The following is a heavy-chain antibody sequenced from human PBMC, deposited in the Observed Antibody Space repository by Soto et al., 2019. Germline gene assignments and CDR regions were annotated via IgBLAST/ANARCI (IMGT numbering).Heavy chain of an antibody. V-gene: IGHV3-74*01. CDR1: GFTFSTSW. CDR3: TRAGSYRFDY. CDR2: INSDGTTI. J-gene: IGHJ4*02. Sequence: EVQLVESGGDLIQPGGSLRISGAASGFTFSTSWMHWVRQTPGEGLAWVSRINSDGTTINYADSVKGRFTISRDNAKNTLYLQMNSLRADDTAVYYCTRAGSYRFDYWGQGTLVTVSS. D-gene: IGHD1-26*01.